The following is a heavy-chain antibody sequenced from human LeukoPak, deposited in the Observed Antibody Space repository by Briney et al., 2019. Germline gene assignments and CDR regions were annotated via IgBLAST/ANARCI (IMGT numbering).Heavy chain of an antibody. V-gene: IGHV3-7*01. CDR3: ARDGYATGSHDY. CDR1: GFAFSSYW. CDR2: IKQDGSEK. J-gene: IGHJ4*02. D-gene: IGHD3-10*01. Sequence: PGGSLRLSCAASGFAFSSYWMDWVRQAPGKGLEWVANIKQDGSEKFYVDSVKGRFTISRDNAKNSLHLQMNSLRAEDTAVYYCARDGYATGSHDYWGQGTLVTVSS.